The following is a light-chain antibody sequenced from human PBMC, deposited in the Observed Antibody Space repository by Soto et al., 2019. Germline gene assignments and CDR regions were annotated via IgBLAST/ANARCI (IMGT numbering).Light chain of an antibody. CDR1: SSNIESHV. CDR3: AVWDDSLDGWV. CDR2: NNN. Sequence: QSVLTQPPSASGTPGQRVTISCSGSSSNIESHVVYWYQQLAGTAPKLLMYNNNQRPSGVPARFSGSKSGTSASLAISGLQSEDEAEYYCAVWDDSLDGWVFGGGTKLTVL. V-gene: IGLV1-44*01. J-gene: IGLJ3*02.